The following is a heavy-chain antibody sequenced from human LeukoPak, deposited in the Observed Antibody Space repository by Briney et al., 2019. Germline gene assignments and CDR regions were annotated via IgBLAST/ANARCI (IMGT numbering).Heavy chain of an antibody. Sequence: PSETLSLTCTVSGGSISSSSYYWGWIRQPPGKGLEWIGSIYYSGSTYYNPSLKSRVTISVDTSKNQFSLKLSSVTAADTAVYYCARDDPYSSSWYGNSYYYMDVWGKGTTVTVSS. D-gene: IGHD6-13*01. CDR1: GGSISSSSYY. J-gene: IGHJ6*03. V-gene: IGHV4-39*07. CDR2: IYYSGST. CDR3: ARDDPYSSSWYGNSYYYMDV.